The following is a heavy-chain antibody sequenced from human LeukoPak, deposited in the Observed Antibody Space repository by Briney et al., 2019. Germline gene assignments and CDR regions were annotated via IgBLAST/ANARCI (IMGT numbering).Heavy chain of an antibody. Sequence: SETLSLTCAVYGGSFSGYYWSWIRQPPGKGLEWIGEINHSGSTNYNPSLKSRVTISVDTSKNQFSLKLSSVTAADTAVCYCARRWFRGYSYGLSGWFDPWGQGTLVTVSS. CDR3: ARRWFRGYSYGLSGWFDP. V-gene: IGHV4-34*01. CDR2: INHSGST. CDR1: GGSFSGYY. D-gene: IGHD5-18*01. J-gene: IGHJ5*02.